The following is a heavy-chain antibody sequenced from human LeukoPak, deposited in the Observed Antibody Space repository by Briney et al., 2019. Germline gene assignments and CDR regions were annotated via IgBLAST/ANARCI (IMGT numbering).Heavy chain of an antibody. J-gene: IGHJ4*02. Sequence: GASVKVSFKASGYTFTSYAISWVRQTPGQGLEWRGWISAYNGNTDYAQKLQVRVTMTTDTPTSTAYMELRGLRSDDTAVYYCARVVVVGDNYFDYWGQGALVTVSS. CDR2: ISAYNGNT. D-gene: IGHD2-15*01. V-gene: IGHV1-18*01. CDR1: GYTFTSYA. CDR3: ARVVVVGDNYFDY.